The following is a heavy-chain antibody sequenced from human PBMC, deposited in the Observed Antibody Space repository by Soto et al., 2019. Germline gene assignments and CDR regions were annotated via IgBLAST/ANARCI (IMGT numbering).Heavy chain of an antibody. V-gene: IGHV4-34*01. CDR2: INHSGST. CDR1: GGSFSGYY. Sequence: TLSLTCAVYGGSFSGYYWSWIRQPPGKGLEWIGEINHSGSTNYNPSLKSRVTISVDTSKNQFSLKLSSVTAADTAVYYCARGRRSSSWYYFDYWGQGTLVTVSS. J-gene: IGHJ4*02. D-gene: IGHD6-13*01. CDR3: ARGRRSSSWYYFDY.